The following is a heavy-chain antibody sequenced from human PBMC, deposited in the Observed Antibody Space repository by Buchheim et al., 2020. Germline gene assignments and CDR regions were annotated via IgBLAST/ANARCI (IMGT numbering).Heavy chain of an antibody. CDR2: ISSSSSYI. J-gene: IGHJ6*02. Sequence: EVQLVESGGGLVKPGGSLRLSCAASGFTFSSYSMNWVRQAPGKGLEWVSSISSSSSYIYYADSVKGRFTISRDNAKNSLYLQRNSRRDEDTAVYYCASVVVVPAAKRYYYYYGMDVWGQGTT. CDR3: ASVVVVPAAKRYYYYYGMDV. CDR1: GFTFSSYS. V-gene: IGHV3-21*01. D-gene: IGHD2-2*01.